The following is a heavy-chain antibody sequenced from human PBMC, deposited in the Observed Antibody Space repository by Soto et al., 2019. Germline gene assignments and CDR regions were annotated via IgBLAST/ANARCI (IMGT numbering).Heavy chain of an antibody. CDR1: GFTFSNYW. CDR3: AKHWGAGGVSGDYGVV. CDR2: IKQDGSEK. V-gene: IGHV3-7*01. J-gene: IGHJ2*01. Sequence: EVQLVESGGGLVQPGGSLRLSCAASGFTFSNYWMNWVRQAPGKGLEWVAIIKQDGSEKYYLDSVKGRFTISRDNAKSSLYMQMNSLRAEDTAVYSCAKHWGAGGVSGDYGVVWGRGSLVTVFS. D-gene: IGHD4-17*01.